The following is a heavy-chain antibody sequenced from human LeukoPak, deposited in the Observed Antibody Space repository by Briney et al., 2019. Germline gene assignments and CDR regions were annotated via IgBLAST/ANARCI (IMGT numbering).Heavy chain of an antibody. CDR3: ARGDRGYYGDFPDAFGI. V-gene: IGHV3-64*01. CDR1: GFTFSSYA. D-gene: IGHD4-17*01. Sequence: TGGSLRLSCAASGFTFSSYAMHWVRQAPGKGLEYVSAISSNGGSTYYANSVKGRFTISRDNSKNTLYLQMGSLRAEDMAVYYCARGDRGYYGDFPDAFGIWGQGTMVTVSS. J-gene: IGHJ3*02. CDR2: ISSNGGST.